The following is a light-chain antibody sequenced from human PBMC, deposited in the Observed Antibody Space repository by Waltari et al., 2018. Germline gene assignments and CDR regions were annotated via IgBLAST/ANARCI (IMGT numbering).Light chain of an antibody. CDR3: SSRNGRANQVV. J-gene: IGLJ3*02. Sequence: SSELTQDPAVSVALGQTVRFTCQGDSLRTSYASWYQLKPGQAPVLVIYGKDKRPSGIPDRISGYSSGTTSSLTITGAQAEDEADYYCSSRNGRANQVVFAGGTKVTV. V-gene: IGLV3-19*01. CDR1: SLRTSY. CDR2: GKD.